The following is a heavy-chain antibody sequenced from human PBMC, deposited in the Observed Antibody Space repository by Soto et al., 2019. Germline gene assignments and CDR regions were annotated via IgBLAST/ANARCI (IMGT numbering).Heavy chain of an antibody. CDR1: GGSLSRYY. J-gene: IGHJ6*02. Sequence: PSATLSLTCAVSGGSLSRYYWSWIRPPPGKGLEWIGYIYYSGSTNYNPPLKSRVTISVDTSKNQFSLKLSSVTAADTAVYYCARVSVGANDYYYGMDGWGQGTTVTVS. CDR3: ARVSVGANDYYYGMDG. D-gene: IGHD1-26*01. V-gene: IGHV4-59*01. CDR2: IYYSGST.